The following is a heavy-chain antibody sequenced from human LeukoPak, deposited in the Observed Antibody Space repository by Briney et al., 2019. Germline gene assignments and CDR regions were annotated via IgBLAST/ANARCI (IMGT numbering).Heavy chain of an antibody. CDR1: GGSISSSSYY. CDR2: ISYSGST. D-gene: IGHD3-22*01. J-gene: IGHJ3*02. Sequence: SETLSLTCTVSGGSISSSSYYWGWIRQPPGKGLEWIGSISYSGSTYYNPSLKSRVTISVDTSKNQFSLKLSSVTAADTAVYYCAGRSPIGSGYYDAFDIWGQGTMITVSS. CDR3: AGRSPIGSGYYDAFDI. V-gene: IGHV4-39*07.